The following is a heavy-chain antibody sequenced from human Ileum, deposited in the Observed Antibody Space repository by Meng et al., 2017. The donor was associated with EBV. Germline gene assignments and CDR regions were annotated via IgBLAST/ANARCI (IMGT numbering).Heavy chain of an antibody. J-gene: IGHJ4*02. CDR1: VGSLSGYY. D-gene: IGHD3-16*01. V-gene: IGHV4-34*01. Sequence: QVYLRRRGGGSFQPSGLLSLSLAYYVGSLSGYYWTWIRQSPGKGLGWIGEINNSGSTNYNPSLKCRVTISVDTSKNQFSLKLSSVTAAGTAVYYCARDFGPHQLWYWGQGTLVTVSS. CDR3: ARDFGPHQLWY. CDR2: INNSGST.